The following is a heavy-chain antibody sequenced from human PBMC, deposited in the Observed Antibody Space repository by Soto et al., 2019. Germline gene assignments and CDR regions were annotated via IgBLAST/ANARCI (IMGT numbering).Heavy chain of an antibody. CDR2: IRGSGSTL. V-gene: IGHV3-48*03. Sequence: XGSLKLSFAASGFTFSSYEMNWVRQAPGKGLDWISYIRGSGSTLYHADSVKGRFTISRDNAKSSLYLQMNSLTAEDTAVYYCAGREGHNRRKAPYYYYYYGMNVWGQGTTVTVSS. D-gene: IGHD2-15*01. CDR3: AGREGHNRRKAPYYYYYYGMNV. CDR1: GFTFSSYE. J-gene: IGHJ6*02.